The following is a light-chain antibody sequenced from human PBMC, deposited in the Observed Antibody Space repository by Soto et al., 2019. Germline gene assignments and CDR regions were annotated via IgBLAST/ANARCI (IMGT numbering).Light chain of an antibody. V-gene: IGLV4-60*02. J-gene: IGLJ3*02. Sequence: QAVVTQSSSASASLGSSVKLTCTLSSGHSSYIIAWHQQQPGKAPRYLMKLEGRGSYNKGSGVPDRFSGSSSGADRYLTISHLQFEDEADYYCETWDSNNWVFGGGTKLTVL. CDR3: ETWDSNNWV. CDR2: LEGRGSY. CDR1: SGHSSYI.